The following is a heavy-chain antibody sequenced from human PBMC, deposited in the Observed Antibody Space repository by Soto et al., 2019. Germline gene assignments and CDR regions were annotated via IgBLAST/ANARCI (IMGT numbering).Heavy chain of an antibody. CDR3: TTHLQLLWFGELLSEPYYYYYYMDV. CDR2: IKSKTDGGTT. D-gene: IGHD3-10*01. V-gene: IGHV3-15*01. CDR1: GFTFSNAW. Sequence: GGSLRLSCAASGFTFSNAWMSWVRQAPGKGLEWVGRIKSKTDGGTTDYAAPVKGRFTISRDDSKNTLYLQMNSLKTEDTAVYYCTTHLQLLWFGELLSEPYYYYYYMDVWGKGTTVTVSS. J-gene: IGHJ6*03.